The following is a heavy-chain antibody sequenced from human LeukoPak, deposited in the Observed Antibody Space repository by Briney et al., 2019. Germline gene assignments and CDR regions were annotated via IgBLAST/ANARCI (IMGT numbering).Heavy chain of an antibody. J-gene: IGHJ4*02. D-gene: IGHD5-18*01. CDR3: ARDRGYSCGY. CDR1: GFTFSSYA. V-gene: IGHV3-23*01. CDR2: ISGSGGST. Sequence: GGSLRLSCAASGFTFSSYAMSWVRQAPGKGLEWVSVISGSGGSTYYADSVKGRFTISRDNSKNTLYLQMKSLRAEDKAVYYCARDRGYSCGYWGQGTLVTVSS.